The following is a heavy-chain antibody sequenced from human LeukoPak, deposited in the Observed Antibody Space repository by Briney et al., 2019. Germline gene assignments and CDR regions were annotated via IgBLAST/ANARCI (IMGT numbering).Heavy chain of an antibody. CDR2: IYYSGST. J-gene: IGHJ4*02. V-gene: IGHV4-39*01. CDR1: GSSISSSSYY. Sequence: SETLSLTCTVSGSSISSSSYYWGWIRQPPGKGLEWIGSIYYSGSTYYNPSLKSRVTISVDTSKNQFSLKLSSVTAADTAVYYCARQFVRWLHPTPRFDYWGQGTLVTVSS. D-gene: IGHD5-24*01. CDR3: ARQFVRWLHPTPRFDY.